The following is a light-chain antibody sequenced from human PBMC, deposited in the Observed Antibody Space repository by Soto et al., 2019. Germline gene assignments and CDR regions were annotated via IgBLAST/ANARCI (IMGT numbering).Light chain of an antibody. V-gene: IGLV2-14*03. CDR3: CSLTTSHTYV. CDR1: SSDIGHYDY. CDR2: HVT. J-gene: IGLJ1*01. Sequence: QSALTQPASVSGSPGQSITISCTGTSSDIGHYDYVSWYQQHPGKAPKLMIYHVTYRPSGVSNRYSGSKSRNSASLTISGLQADDEADYYCCSLTTSHTYVFGSGTKVTVL.